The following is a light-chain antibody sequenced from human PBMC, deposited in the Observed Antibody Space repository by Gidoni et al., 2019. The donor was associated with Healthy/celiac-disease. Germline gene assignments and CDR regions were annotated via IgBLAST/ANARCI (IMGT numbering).Light chain of an antibody. V-gene: IGKV3-20*01. CDR2: GAS. CDR3: QQYGSSPPWT. CDR1: QSFSSSY. J-gene: IGKJ1*01. Sequence: IVLTQSPGTLSLYPGERATLSCRTSQSFSSSYLAWYQQKPGQAPRLLIYGASSRATGIPDRFSGSVSGKDFTLTISRLEPEDFAVYYCQQYGSSPPWTFGQGTKVEIK.